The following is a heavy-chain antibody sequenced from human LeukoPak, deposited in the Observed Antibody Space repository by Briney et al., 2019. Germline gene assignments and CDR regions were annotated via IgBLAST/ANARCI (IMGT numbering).Heavy chain of an antibody. J-gene: IGHJ4*02. CDR2: ISYDGSNK. V-gene: IGHV3-30*03. Sequence: GGSLRLSCAASGFTFSSYGMHWVRQAPGKGLEWVAVISYDGSNKYYADSVKGRFTISRDNSKNTLYLEVNGLRAEDTAVYYCARALGSPLDYWGQGTLVTVSS. CDR1: GFTFSSYG. CDR3: ARALGSPLDY. D-gene: IGHD1-26*01.